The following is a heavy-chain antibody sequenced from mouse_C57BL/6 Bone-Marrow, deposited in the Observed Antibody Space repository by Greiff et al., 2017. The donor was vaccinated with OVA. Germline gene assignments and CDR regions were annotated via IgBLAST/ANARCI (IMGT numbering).Heavy chain of an antibody. Sequence: EVQLQESGPGLVKPSQSLSLTCSATGYSITSGYFWNWIRQFPGNKLEWMGYISYDGSNNYNPSLKNRISITRDTSKNTFYLQLHSVTSEDTATYYYAREGLLRYPYYYAMDYWGQGTSVTVSS. J-gene: IGHJ4*01. CDR2: ISYDGSN. CDR3: AREGLLRYPYYYAMDY. V-gene: IGHV3-6*01. CDR1: GYSITSGYF. D-gene: IGHD1-1*01.